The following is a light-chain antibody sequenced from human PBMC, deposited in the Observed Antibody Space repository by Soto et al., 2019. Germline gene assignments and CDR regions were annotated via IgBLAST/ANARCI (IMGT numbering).Light chain of an antibody. CDR3: QQYNNWPQT. Sequence: EIVMTQSPATLSVSPGERATLSCRASQSVSSNLAWYQQKPGQAPRLLIYGASTRATGIPARFSGSGSGTEFTLTISSLQSEDFAVYYCQQYNNWPQTFGQGDQGGYQ. CDR1: QSVSSN. V-gene: IGKV3-15*01. J-gene: IGKJ1*01. CDR2: GAS.